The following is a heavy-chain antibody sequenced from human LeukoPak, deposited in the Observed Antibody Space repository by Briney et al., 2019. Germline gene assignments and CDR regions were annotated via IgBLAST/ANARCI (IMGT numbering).Heavy chain of an antibody. J-gene: IGHJ4*02. CDR3: AREGIYYDTGFDY. D-gene: IGHD3-22*01. CDR1: GFTFSSYA. Sequence: GGSLRHSCAASGFTFSSYAMHWVRQAPGKGLEWVAVISYDGSNKYYADSVKGRFTISRDNSKNTLYLQMNSLRAEDTAVYYCAREGIYYDTGFDYWGQGTLVTVSS. CDR2: ISYDGSNK. V-gene: IGHV3-30-3*01.